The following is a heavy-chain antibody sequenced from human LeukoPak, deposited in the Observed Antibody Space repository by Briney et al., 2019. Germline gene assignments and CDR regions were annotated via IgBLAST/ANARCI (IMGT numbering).Heavy chain of an antibody. Sequence: GGSLRLSCAASGFTVCSNYMSWVRQAPGKGLEWVSVIYSGGSTYYADSVKGRFTISRDNSKNTLYLQMNSLRAEDTAVYYCARMNLGATTGFDYWGQGTLVTVSS. J-gene: IGHJ4*02. CDR1: GFTVCSNY. CDR2: IYSGGST. D-gene: IGHD1-26*01. V-gene: IGHV3-53*01. CDR3: ARMNLGATTGFDY.